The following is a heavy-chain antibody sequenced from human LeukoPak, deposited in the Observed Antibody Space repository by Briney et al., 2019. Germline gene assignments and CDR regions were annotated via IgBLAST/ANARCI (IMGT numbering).Heavy chain of an antibody. D-gene: IGHD6-19*01. Sequence: GGSLRLSCAASGFTFSSYSMNWVRQAPGKGLEWVSSISSSSSYIYYADSVKGRFTISRDNAKNSLYLQMNSLRAEDTAVYYCARTGWPAAYYFDYWGQGTLVTVS. J-gene: IGHJ4*02. V-gene: IGHV3-21*01. CDR1: GFTFSSYS. CDR3: ARTGWPAAYYFDY. CDR2: ISSSSSYI.